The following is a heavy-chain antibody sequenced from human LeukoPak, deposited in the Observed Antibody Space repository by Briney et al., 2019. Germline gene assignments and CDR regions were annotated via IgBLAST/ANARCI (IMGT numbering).Heavy chain of an antibody. J-gene: IGHJ4*02. CDR1: GFTFSSNW. CDR2: IKEDGSEK. CDR3: ARDRGWLQFYC. D-gene: IGHD5-24*01. Sequence: GGSLRLSCAASGFTFSSNWMSWVRQAPGKGLEWVANIKEDGSEKYYVDSVKGRFTISRDNVKNSLYLQMNSLRAEDTAVYYCARDRGWLQFYCWGQGTLVTVS. V-gene: IGHV3-7*01.